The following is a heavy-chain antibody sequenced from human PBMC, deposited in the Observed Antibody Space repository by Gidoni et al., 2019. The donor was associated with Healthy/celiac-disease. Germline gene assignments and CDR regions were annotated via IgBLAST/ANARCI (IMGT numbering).Heavy chain of an antibody. CDR1: GFPFSSYA. J-gene: IGHJ4*02. V-gene: IGHV3-64D*06. CDR2: ISSNGGST. CDR3: VTPLPHFWSGPRI. D-gene: IGHD3-3*02. Sequence: EVQLVESGGGLVQPGGSLRLSCSDSGFPFSSYAMHWVRQAPGKGLEYVSAISSNGGSTYYADSVKGRFTISRDNSKNTLYLQMSSLRAEDTAVYYCVTPLPHFWSGPRIWGQGTLVTVSS.